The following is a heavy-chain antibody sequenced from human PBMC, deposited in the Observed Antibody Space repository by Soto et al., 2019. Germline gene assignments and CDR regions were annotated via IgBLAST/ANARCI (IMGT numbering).Heavy chain of an antibody. Sequence: GGSLRLSCAASGFTVSSNYMSWVRQAPGKGLEWVSVIYSGGSTYYADSVKGRFTISRHNSKNTLYLQMNSLRAEDTAVYYCARATDSSGWYADAFDIWGQGTMVTVSS. CDR2: IYSGGST. CDR1: GFTVSSNY. V-gene: IGHV3-53*04. J-gene: IGHJ3*02. CDR3: ARATDSSGWYADAFDI. D-gene: IGHD6-19*01.